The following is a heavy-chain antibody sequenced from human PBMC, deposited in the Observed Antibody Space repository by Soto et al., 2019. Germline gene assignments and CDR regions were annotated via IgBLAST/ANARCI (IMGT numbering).Heavy chain of an antibody. CDR2: IYWDDDK. D-gene: IGHD3-3*01. J-gene: IGHJ4*02. CDR3: AHRVLRTVFGLVTTTAIYFDF. CDR1: GFSLTTSGVG. V-gene: IGHV2-5*02. Sequence: QITLNESGPTVVRPTETLTLTCRFSGFSLTTSGVGVGWIRQSPGKAPEWLALIYWDDDKRYSASLKSRLTITKDNSNNQVVLTVSDLDPTETATYYCAHRVLRTVFGLVTTTAIYFDFWGQGTPVAVSS.